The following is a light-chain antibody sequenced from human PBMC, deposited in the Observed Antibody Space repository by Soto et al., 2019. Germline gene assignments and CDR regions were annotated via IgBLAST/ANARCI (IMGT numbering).Light chain of an antibody. CDR1: QSVRSDY. J-gene: IGKJ4*01. CDR3: QQHGNSPLT. Sequence: PGDRATLSSRASQSVRSDYFAWYQQKPGQAPRVIIFGVSTRATAIPDRFSGSGSGTDFTLTISRLEPEDFALYYCQQHGNSPLTFGGGTKVDIK. V-gene: IGKV3-20*01. CDR2: GVS.